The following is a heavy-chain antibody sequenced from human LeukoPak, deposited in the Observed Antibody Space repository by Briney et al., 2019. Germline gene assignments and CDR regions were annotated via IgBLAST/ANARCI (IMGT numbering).Heavy chain of an antibody. V-gene: IGHV3-33*08. CDR1: GFTFSSYA. CDR3: ARGGNSANWFDP. D-gene: IGHD4-23*01. J-gene: IGHJ5*02. Sequence: GGSLRLSCSASGFTFSSYAMHWVRQAPGKGLEWVAVIWYDGSNKYYADSVKGRFTISRDNSKNTLYLQMNSLRAEDTAVYYCARGGNSANWFDPWGQGTLVTVSS. CDR2: IWYDGSNK.